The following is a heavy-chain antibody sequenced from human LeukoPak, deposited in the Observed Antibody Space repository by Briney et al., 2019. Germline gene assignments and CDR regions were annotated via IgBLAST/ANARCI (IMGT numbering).Heavy chain of an antibody. V-gene: IGHV1-18*01. Sequence: ASVKVSCKASGYTFTSYGISWVRQAPGQGLEWMGWISAYNGNTHYAQKLQGRVTMTTDTSTSTAYMELRSLRSDDTAVYCCARGYCSSTSCYTGDYWGEGTRVTVSS. D-gene: IGHD2-2*01. CDR3: ARGYCSSTSCYTGDY. J-gene: IGHJ4*02. CDR1: GYTFTSYG. CDR2: ISAYNGNT.